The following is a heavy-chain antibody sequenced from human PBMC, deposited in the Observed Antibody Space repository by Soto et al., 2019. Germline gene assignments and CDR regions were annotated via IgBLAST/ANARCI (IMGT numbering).Heavy chain of an antibody. V-gene: IGHV1-2*02. CDR2: INPNGGGT. CDR3: AREGRAARSPSD. D-gene: IGHD6-25*01. CDR1: GYTFTGYY. Sequence: QVQVVQSGAEVKKPGASVKVSCKASGYTFTGYYLHWVRQAPGQGLEWLGWINPNGGGTNYAQDFQGRITMTRDASINTAYLEVTRLRSEDTAVYYCAREGRAARSPSDWGQGTLVTVSS. J-gene: IGHJ4*02.